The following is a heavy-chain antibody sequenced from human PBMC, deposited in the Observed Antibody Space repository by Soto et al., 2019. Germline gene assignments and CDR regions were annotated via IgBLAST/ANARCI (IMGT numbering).Heavy chain of an antibody. CDR3: ARGAGYIFEY. D-gene: IGHD5-12*01. V-gene: IGHV1-8*01. CDR2: MNPNTGDT. J-gene: IGHJ4*02. Sequence: QVQLVQSGAEVKKPGASVKVSCKASGYTFISYDINWVRQATGQGLEWMGWMNPNTGDTGYAQKFQGRVTMTRNTSINTANLEWSSLRSDDTSVYFCARGAGYIFEYWGQGTLVTVSS. CDR1: GYTFISYD.